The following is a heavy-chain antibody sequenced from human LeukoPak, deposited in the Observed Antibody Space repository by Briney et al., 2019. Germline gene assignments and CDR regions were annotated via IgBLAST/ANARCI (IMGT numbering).Heavy chain of an antibody. Sequence: GGSLRLSCAASGFTFSSYAMNWVRQAPGKGLEWVSAISGSGSTTYYADSVKGRFTISRDNAKDSLYLQMNSLRAEDTAVYYCARDPGSGYEEHFDYWGQGTLVTVSS. CDR1: GFTFSSYA. CDR2: ISGSGSTT. CDR3: ARDPGSGYEEHFDY. V-gene: IGHV3-23*01. J-gene: IGHJ4*02. D-gene: IGHD5-12*01.